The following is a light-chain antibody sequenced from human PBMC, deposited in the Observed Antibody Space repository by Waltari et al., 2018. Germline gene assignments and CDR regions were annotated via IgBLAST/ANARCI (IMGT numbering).Light chain of an antibody. CDR1: QSLRHTDGKTY. CDR3: VQGTDWPWT. CDR2: QVS. Sequence: IVMTQSPLSLPVTPGQPASISCRASQSLRHTDGKTYLNWLQQKSGQPQRRLIFQVSKRNSVVPERFSGSGAGTDFTLIITRVEAEDVGIYYCVQGTDWPWTIGQGTRVENK. V-gene: IGKV2-30*02. J-gene: IGKJ1*01.